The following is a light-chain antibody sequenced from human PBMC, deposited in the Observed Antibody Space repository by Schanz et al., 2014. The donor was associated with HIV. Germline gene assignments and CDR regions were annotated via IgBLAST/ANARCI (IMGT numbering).Light chain of an antibody. Sequence: DIQMTQSPSTLSASVGDRVTITCRASQGISSLAWYQQKPAKAPKVLIYAASTLQSGVPSRFSGSGSGTEFTLTISSLQPDDFATYYCQQYDSSPVTFGQGTRLEIK. J-gene: IGKJ5*01. V-gene: IGKV1-9*01. CDR3: QQYDSSPVT. CDR1: QGISS. CDR2: AAS.